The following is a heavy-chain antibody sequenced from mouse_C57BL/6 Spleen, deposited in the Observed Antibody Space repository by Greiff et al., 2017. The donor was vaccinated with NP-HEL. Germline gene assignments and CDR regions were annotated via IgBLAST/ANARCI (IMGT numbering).Heavy chain of an antibody. CDR1: GFTFSDYG. CDR3: ARFYGSSSFDV. J-gene: IGHJ1*03. Sequence: EVKLMESGGGLVKPGGSLKLSCAASGFTFSDYGMHWVRQAPETGLEWVAYISSGSSTIYYADTVKGRFTISRDNAKNTLFLQMTSLRSEDTAMYYCARFYGSSSFDVWGTGTTVTVSS. CDR2: ISSGSSTI. D-gene: IGHD1-1*01. V-gene: IGHV5-17*01.